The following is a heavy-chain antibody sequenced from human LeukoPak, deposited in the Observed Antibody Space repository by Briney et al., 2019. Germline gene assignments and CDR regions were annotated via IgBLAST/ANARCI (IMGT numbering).Heavy chain of an antibody. Sequence: PGGSLRLSCAASGFTFSSYAMHWVRQAPGKGLEWVAVISYDGSNKHYADSVKGRFTISRDNSKNTLYLQMNSLRAEDTAVYYCARHRGRHWGQGTLVTVSS. V-gene: IGHV3-30-3*01. CDR2: ISYDGSNK. CDR1: GFTFSSYA. J-gene: IGHJ4*02. CDR3: ARHRGRH.